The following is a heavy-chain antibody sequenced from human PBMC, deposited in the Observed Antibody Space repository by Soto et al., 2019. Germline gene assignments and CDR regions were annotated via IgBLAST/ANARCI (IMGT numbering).Heavy chain of an antibody. CDR1: GGSISSGTYY. D-gene: IGHD3-10*01. V-gene: IGHV4-31*03. J-gene: IGHJ4*02. Sequence: QVQLQESGPGLVKPSQTLSLTCTVSGGSISSGTYYWSWIRQHPGKGLEWIGYIYYSGSAYYNPSLKSRVTISVDTSKNQFSLKLSSVTAADTDVYYCARGSGSYYPINYWGQGTLVTVSS. CDR3: ARGSGSYYPINY. CDR2: IYYSGSA.